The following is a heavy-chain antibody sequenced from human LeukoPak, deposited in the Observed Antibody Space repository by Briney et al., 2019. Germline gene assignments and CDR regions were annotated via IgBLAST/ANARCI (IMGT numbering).Heavy chain of an antibody. D-gene: IGHD1-26*01. CDR3: ARDKWTSYYYNMDV. V-gene: IGHV3-21*01. Sequence: GGSLRLSCAASGFNFNIYSMNWVRQAPGKGLEWVSSISSSGTHIYHAASLEGRFTISRDNAKNSLFLEMNNLTAEDTAVYYCARDKWTSYYYNMDVWGKGTTVTVSS. CDR2: ISSSGTHI. CDR1: GFNFNIYS. J-gene: IGHJ6*03.